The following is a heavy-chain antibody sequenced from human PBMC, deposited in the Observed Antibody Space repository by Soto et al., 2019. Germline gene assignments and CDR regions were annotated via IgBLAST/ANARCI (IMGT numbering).Heavy chain of an antibody. CDR3: ARDSGAARHYYYGMDV. CDR2: ISAYNGNT. D-gene: IGHD6-6*01. J-gene: IGHJ6*02. V-gene: IGHV1-18*04. Sequence: GASVKVSCKASGYTFTSYGISWVRQAPGQGLEWMGWISAYNGNTNYAQKLQGRVTMTTDTSTSTAYMELRSLRSDDTAVYYCARDSGAARHYYYGMDVWGQGTTVTVSS. CDR1: GYTFTSYG.